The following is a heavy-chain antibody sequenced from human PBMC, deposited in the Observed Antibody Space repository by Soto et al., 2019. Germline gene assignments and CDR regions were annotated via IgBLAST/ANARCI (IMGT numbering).Heavy chain of an antibody. V-gene: IGHV1-3*01. CDR1: GNTFSSYA. CDR2: INAGYGNT. J-gene: IGHJ4*02. CDR3: ARDTGDGTFDF. D-gene: IGHD7-27*01. Sequence: VASVKVSCKASGNTFSSYAMHWVRQAPGQRLEWMGWINAGYGNTKSSQKFQDRVTISRDTSASTAYMELTSLRSEDTAVYYCARDTGDGTFDFWGQGTLVTVSS.